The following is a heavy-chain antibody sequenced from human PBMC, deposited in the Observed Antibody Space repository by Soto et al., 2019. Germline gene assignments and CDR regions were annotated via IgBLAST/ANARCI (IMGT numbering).Heavy chain of an antibody. CDR1: GDSVSSNSAA. J-gene: IGHJ5*02. CDR2: TYYRSKWYN. Sequence: PSQTLSLTCAISGDSVSSNSAAWNWIRQSPSRGLEWLGRTYYRSKWYNDYAVSVKSRITINPDTSKNQFSLQLNSVTPEDTAVYYCARNPGDYDILTGYYTTPGFDPWGQGTLVTVSS. CDR3: ARNPGDYDILTGYYTTPGFDP. D-gene: IGHD3-9*01. V-gene: IGHV6-1*01.